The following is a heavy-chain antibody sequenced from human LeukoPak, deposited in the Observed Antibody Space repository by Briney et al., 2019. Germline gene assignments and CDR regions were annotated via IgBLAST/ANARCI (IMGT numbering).Heavy chain of an antibody. CDR2: ISGSSGGT. CDR3: AKRGVVIRVILVGFHKEAYYFDS. V-gene: IGHV3-23*01. D-gene: IGHD3-22*01. CDR1: GFTLSNYG. J-gene: IGHJ4*02. Sequence: GGSLRLSCAVSGFTLSNYGMSWVRQAPGKGLEWVAGISGSSGGTNYADSVKGRFTISRDNPKNTLYLQMNSLRAEDTAVYFCAKRGVVIRVILVGFHKEAYYFDSWGQGALVTVSS.